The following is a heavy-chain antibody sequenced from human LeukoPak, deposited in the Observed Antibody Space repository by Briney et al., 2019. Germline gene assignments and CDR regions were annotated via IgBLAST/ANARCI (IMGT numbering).Heavy chain of an antibody. CDR1: GFTFCDYA. D-gene: IGHD3-9*01. CDR3: VKGVPSNSDWYPWDY. CDR2: ISWNRVNI. Sequence: GRSLRLSCAASGFTFCDYAMHWVRQAPGKGLEWVSGISWNRVNIAYADSVKGRCTISRDNAKNSLYLQMNSLSAEDPALYYCVKGVPSNSDWYPWDYWGQGTLVTVSS. J-gene: IGHJ4*02. V-gene: IGHV3-9*01.